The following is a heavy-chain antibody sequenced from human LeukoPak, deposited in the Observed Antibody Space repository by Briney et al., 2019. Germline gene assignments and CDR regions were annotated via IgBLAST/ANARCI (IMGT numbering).Heavy chain of an antibody. V-gene: IGHV4-34*01. CDR1: GGSLSGYY. J-gene: IGHJ4*02. Sequence: SETLSLTCAVYGGSLSGYYWSWIRQPPGKGLEWIGEINHSGSTNYNPSLKSRVTISVDTSKNQFSLKLSSVTAADTAVYYCARGRENYYDSSGYYYWGQGTLVTVSS. CDR2: INHSGST. D-gene: IGHD3-22*01. CDR3: ARGRENYYDSSGYYY.